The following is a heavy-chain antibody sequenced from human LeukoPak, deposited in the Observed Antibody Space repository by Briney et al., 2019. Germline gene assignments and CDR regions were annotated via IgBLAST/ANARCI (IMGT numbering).Heavy chain of an antibody. CDR1: GYTFTGYY. V-gene: IGHV1-2*02. J-gene: IGHJ4*02. CDR2: INPISGVT. Sequence: ASVKVSCKAAGYTFTGYYMHWVRQAPGQGLEWMGWINPISGVTNYAQKFQGRVTMTRDTSISTANMELSRLRSDDTAVYYWARSYDSSGYSDYWGEGTLVTVPT. D-gene: IGHD3-22*01. CDR3: ARSYDSSGYSDY.